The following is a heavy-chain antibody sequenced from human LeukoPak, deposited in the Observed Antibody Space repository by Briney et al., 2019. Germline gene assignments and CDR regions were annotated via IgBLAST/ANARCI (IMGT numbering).Heavy chain of an antibody. V-gene: IGHV3-15*01. Sequence: GGSLRLSCAASGFTFSNAWMSWVRQAPGKGLEWVGRIKSKTDGGTTDYAAPVKGRFTISRDDSKNTLYLQMNSLKTEDTAVYYCTTDFWSGYSSRYFDYWGQGTLVTVSS. J-gene: IGHJ4*02. D-gene: IGHD3-3*01. CDR2: IKSKTDGGTT. CDR1: GFTFSNAW. CDR3: TTDFWSGYSSRYFDY.